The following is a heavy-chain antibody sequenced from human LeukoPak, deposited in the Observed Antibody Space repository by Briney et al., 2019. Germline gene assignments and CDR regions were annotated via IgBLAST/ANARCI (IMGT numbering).Heavy chain of an antibody. CDR1: GYSFTNYW. CDR3: ASPGKRGYSGYDPFDH. J-gene: IGHJ4*02. D-gene: IGHD5-12*01. CDR2: IYPGDSDT. Sequence: KVGESLEISCKGSGYSFTNYWIGWVRQMPGKGLEWMGIIYPGDSDTRYSPSLQGQVTISADKSISTAYLQWSSLKASDTAMYYCASPGKRGYSGYDPFDHWGQGTLVTVSS. V-gene: IGHV5-51*01.